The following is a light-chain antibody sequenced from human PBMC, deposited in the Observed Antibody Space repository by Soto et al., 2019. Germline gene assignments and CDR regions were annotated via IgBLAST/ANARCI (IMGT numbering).Light chain of an antibody. CDR3: QQYNFFRT. J-gene: IGKJ1*01. CDR2: HSS. CDR1: QSISTW. V-gene: IGKV1-5*03. Sequence: DVQMTQSPSTLSASIGDRVTITCRASQSISTWLAWYQQKPGQAPKLLITHSSTLQNGVPARFMGRGSGTEFTLSISSLQPDDFATYYCQQYNFFRTFGQGTKVEV.